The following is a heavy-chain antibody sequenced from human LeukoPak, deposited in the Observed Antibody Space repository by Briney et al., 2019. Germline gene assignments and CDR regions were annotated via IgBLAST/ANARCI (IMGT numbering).Heavy chain of an antibody. Sequence: GESLKISCKVSGYSFTSYYIGWVRQMPGKGLEWMGIIYPGDSETRYSPSFQGQVTISADKSIGTAYLQWTSLKASDTAIYYCARPRTDYYGSGSYYCDYWGQGTLVTVSS. J-gene: IGHJ4*02. CDR2: IYPGDSET. D-gene: IGHD3-10*01. V-gene: IGHV5-51*01. CDR3: ARPRTDYYGSGSYYCDY. CDR1: GYSFTSYY.